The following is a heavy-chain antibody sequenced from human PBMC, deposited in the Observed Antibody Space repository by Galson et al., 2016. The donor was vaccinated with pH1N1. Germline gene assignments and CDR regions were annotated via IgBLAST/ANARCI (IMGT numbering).Heavy chain of an antibody. D-gene: IGHD5-18*01. CDR3: ARDRWGHSYGLAGMDV. CDR1: GFSVSHNY. CDR2: IYTGGGT. V-gene: IGHV3-53*01. J-gene: IGHJ6*02. Sequence: SLRLSCAASGFSVSHNYMSWVRQAPGKGLEWVSIIYTGGGTYYADPVKGRFTISRDNSKDTLYLQMNSLRAEDTAVYYCARDRWGHSYGLAGMDVWGQGTTVTVSS.